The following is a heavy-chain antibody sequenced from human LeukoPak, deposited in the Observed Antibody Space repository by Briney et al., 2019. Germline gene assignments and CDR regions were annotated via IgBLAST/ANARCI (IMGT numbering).Heavy chain of an antibody. CDR1: GYTFSSYG. J-gene: IGHJ3*02. V-gene: IGHV1-18*01. Sequence: ASVTVSFKASGYTFSSYGISWVRQAPGQGLEWMGWISAYNGNTNYAQKLQGRVTMTTDTSTSTAYMELRSLRSDDTAVYYCARDKRMVRGVIIGDVFDIWGQGTMVTVSS. CDR3: ARDKRMVRGVIIGDVFDI. D-gene: IGHD3-10*01. CDR2: ISAYNGNT.